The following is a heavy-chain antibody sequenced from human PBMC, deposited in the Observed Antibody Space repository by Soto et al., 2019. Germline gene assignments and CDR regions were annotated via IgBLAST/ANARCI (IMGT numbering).Heavy chain of an antibody. CDR2: ISYDGSSK. D-gene: IGHD5-18*01. CDR3: ARGDGYIYGNTFES. Sequence: QVQLVESGGGVVQPGRSLRLSCAASRFTFNNYAMHWVRQAPGKGLEWVAFISYDGSSKYYADSVTGRFTISRDNSRDTLYLQMNSLRPEDTAVYYCARGDGYIYGNTFESWGQGTLVTVSS. V-gene: IGHV3-30-3*01. CDR1: RFTFNNYA. J-gene: IGHJ4*02.